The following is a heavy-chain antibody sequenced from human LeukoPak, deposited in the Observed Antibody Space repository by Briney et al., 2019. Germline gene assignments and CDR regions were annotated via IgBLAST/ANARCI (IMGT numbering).Heavy chain of an antibody. D-gene: IGHD4-17*01. J-gene: IGHJ4*02. Sequence: PGGSLRLSXAASGFTFSSYSMNWIRQAPGKGLEWVSSISSSSSYIYYADSVKGRLTISRDNAKNSLYLQMNSLRAEDTAVYYCATYGDYVDYWGQGTLVTVSS. V-gene: IGHV3-21*01. CDR3: ATYGDYVDY. CDR1: GFTFSSYS. CDR2: ISSSSSYI.